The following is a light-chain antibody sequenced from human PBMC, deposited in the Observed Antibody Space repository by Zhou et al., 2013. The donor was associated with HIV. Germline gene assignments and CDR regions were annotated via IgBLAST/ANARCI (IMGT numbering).Light chain of an antibody. J-gene: IGKJ4*01. V-gene: IGKV1-12*01. CDR3: QQAMSFPLS. CDR1: QDIRNW. Sequence: DIQMTQSPSSVSASVGDRVTITCRASQDIRNWLAWYQQKPGRAPELLIYAASSLQSGVPSRFSGSGSGTDFTLTISSLQPEDFATYYCQQAMSFPLSFGGGTKVEI. CDR2: AAS.